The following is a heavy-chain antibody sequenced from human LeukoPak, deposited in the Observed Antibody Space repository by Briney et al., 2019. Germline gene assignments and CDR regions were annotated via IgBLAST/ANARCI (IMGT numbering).Heavy chain of an antibody. CDR1: GGSIGNYY. J-gene: IGHJ4*02. Sequence: SETLSLTCTVSGGSIGNYYWSWIRQPPGKGLEWIGSIYYSGSTYYNPSLKSRFTISIDTSKSQFSLKLTSVTAADTAVYYCARLNGSWGIDYWGQGTLVTVSS. CDR2: IYYSGST. CDR3: ARLNGSWGIDY. D-gene: IGHD6-13*01. V-gene: IGHV4-59*05.